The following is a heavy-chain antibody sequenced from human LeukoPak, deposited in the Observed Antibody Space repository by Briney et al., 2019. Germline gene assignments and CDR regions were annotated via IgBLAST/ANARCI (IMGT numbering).Heavy chain of an antibody. V-gene: IGHV4-39*01. D-gene: IGHD5-24*01. CDR3: ARQGDAYNSGALDI. Sequence: SETLSLTCTVSGVSISSTSYFWGWIRQPPGKGLEWIGIIYYSGSTSYNPSLKSRVTISLHTSKNQFSLKLSSVTAAVTAVYYCARQGDAYNSGALDIWGQGTMVTVSS. J-gene: IGHJ3*02. CDR2: IYYSGST. CDR1: GVSISSTSYF.